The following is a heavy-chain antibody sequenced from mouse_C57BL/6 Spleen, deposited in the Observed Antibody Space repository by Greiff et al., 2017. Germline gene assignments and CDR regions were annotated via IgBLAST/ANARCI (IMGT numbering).Heavy chain of an antibody. Sequence: EVQLQESGEGLVKPGGSLKLSCAASGFTFSSYAMSWVRQTPEKRLEWVAYISSGGDYIYYADTVKGRFTISRDNARNTLYLQMSSLKSEDTAMYYCTRRPKITTVVDGAMDYWGQGTSVTVSS. D-gene: IGHD1-1*01. V-gene: IGHV5-9-1*02. CDR3: TRRPKITTVVDGAMDY. CDR1: GFTFSSYA. CDR2: ISSGGDYI. J-gene: IGHJ4*01.